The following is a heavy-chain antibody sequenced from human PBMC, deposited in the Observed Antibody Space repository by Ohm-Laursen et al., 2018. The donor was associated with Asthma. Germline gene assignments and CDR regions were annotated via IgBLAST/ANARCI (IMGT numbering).Heavy chain of an antibody. D-gene: IGHD3-16*01. CDR3: AKDTKGYYDTPVY. J-gene: IGHJ4*02. CDR1: GFSFNSYA. V-gene: IGHV3-23*01. CDR2: ISGGGDNT. Sequence: SLRLSCAASGFSFNSYALSWVRQAPGKGLAWASTISGGGDNTYYADSVKGRFTISRDNSKNTLYLQMNSLRAEDTAVYYCAKDTKGYYDTPVYWGQGTLVTVSS.